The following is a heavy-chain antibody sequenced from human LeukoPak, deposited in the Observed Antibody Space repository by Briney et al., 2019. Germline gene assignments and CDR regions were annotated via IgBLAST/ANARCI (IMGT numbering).Heavy chain of an antibody. Sequence: GGSLRLSCAASGFTFSNYAMNWVRQDPGKGLEWVAGIGGGDDIYYADSVKGRFTGSRDDSKNTLYLQMSSLRIEDTAIYYCAKDATPFNSIWDYFDSWGQGTLVTVS. D-gene: IGHD4-23*01. J-gene: IGHJ4*02. CDR1: GFTFSNYA. CDR2: IGGGDDI. CDR3: AKDATPFNSIWDYFDS. V-gene: IGHV3-23*01.